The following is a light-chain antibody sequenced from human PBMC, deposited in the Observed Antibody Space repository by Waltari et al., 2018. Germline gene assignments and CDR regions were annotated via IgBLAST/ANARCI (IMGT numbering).Light chain of an antibody. CDR1: ETVKNN. CDR3: HQYNTSPLT. CDR2: KAS. V-gene: IGKV1-5*03. Sequence: DVQLIHSPSTLSASVGDRVTITCRASETVKNNLVWYQHQPGKAPKVLVHKASRLESGVASRFSGSGYGTEFTLTISSLEPDDFATYYCHQYNTSPLTFGGGTKVEIK. J-gene: IGKJ4*01.